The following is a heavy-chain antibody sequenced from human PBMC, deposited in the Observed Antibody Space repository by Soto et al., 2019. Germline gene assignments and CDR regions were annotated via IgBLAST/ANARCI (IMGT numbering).Heavy chain of an antibody. CDR3: ARGGVAARQNYYYYYGMDV. CDR1: GGSFSGYY. Sequence: KPSETLSLTCAVYGGSFSGYYWSWIRQPPGKGLEWIGEINHSGSTNYNPSLKSRVTISVDTSKNQFSLKLSSVTAADTAVYYCARGGVAARQNYYYYYGMDVWGQGTTVTVSS. D-gene: IGHD6-6*01. V-gene: IGHV4-34*01. CDR2: INHSGST. J-gene: IGHJ6*02.